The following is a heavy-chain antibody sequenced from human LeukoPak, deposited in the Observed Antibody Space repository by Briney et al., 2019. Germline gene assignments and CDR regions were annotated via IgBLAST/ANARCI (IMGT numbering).Heavy chain of an antibody. J-gene: IGHJ3*02. CDR2: ISSSGSTI. CDR1: GFTFSSYE. Sequence: QTGGSLRLSCAASGFTFSSYEMNWVRQAPGKGLEWVSYISSSGSTIYYADSVKGRFTISRDNAKNSLYLQMNSLRAEDTAVYYCARTRYYDSSGYYFGDAFDIWGQGTMVTVSS. D-gene: IGHD3-22*01. V-gene: IGHV3-48*03. CDR3: ARTRYYDSSGYYFGDAFDI.